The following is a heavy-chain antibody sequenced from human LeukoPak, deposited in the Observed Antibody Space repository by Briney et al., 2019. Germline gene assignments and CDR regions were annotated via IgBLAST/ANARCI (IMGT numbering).Heavy chain of an antibody. V-gene: IGHV4-31*03. CDR2: IYYSGST. D-gene: IGHD3-10*01. Sequence: PSQTLSLTCTVSGGPISSGGYYWSWIRQHPGKGLEWIGYIYYSGSTYYNPSLKSRVTISVDTSKSQFSLNLSSVTAADTAVYYCARGEDSGTWYGMDVWGQGTTVTASS. CDR1: GGPISSGGYY. J-gene: IGHJ6*02. CDR3: ARGEDSGTWYGMDV.